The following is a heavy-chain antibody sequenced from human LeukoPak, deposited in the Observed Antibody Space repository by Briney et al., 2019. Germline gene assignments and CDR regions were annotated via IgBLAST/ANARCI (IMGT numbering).Heavy chain of an antibody. V-gene: IGHV3-30*04. Sequence: GRSLRLSCAASGFTFSSYAMHWVRQAPGKGLEWVAVISYDGSNKYYADSVKGRFTISRDNSKNTLYLQMNSLRAEDTAVYYCARVRDFDYRGQGTLVTVSS. J-gene: IGHJ4*02. CDR1: GFTFSSYA. CDR3: ARVRDFDY. D-gene: IGHD3-10*01. CDR2: ISYDGSNK.